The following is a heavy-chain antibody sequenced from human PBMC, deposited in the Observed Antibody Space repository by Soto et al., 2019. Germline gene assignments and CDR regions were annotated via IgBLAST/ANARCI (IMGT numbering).Heavy chain of an antibody. CDR1: GYPFTSYC. V-gene: IGHV1-18*04. CDR2: ISAYNGNT. D-gene: IGHD6-13*01. Sequence: ASVKVSCKASGYPFTSYCISCVRHAPGQGLEWMGWISAYNGNTNYAQKLQGRVTMTTDTSTSTAYMELRSLRSDDTAVYYCAREGSSSMSYYYGMDVWGQGTTVTVSS. J-gene: IGHJ6*01. CDR3: AREGSSSMSYYYGMDV.